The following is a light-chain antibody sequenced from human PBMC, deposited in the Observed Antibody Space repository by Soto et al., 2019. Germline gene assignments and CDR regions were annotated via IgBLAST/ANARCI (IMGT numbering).Light chain of an antibody. CDR1: QSVSYY. CDR3: QQYETFSGT. J-gene: IGKJ1*01. V-gene: IGKV3-11*01. Sequence: EIVLTQSPATLSLSPGERATLSCRASQSVSYYLAWYQQKPGQAPRLLIYDASNRATGIPARFSGSGSGTDFTLTISSLEPEDFATYYCQQYETFSGTFGPGTKVEI. CDR2: DAS.